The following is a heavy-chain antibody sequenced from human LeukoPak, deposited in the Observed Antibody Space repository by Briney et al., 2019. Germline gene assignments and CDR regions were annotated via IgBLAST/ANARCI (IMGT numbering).Heavy chain of an antibody. D-gene: IGHD2-2*02. CDR2: VQKGGSYE. CDR3: ARDRPVVPAAIRVPFVLDYFDY. J-gene: IGHJ4*02. V-gene: IGHV3-30*02. CDR1: GFSVSNFG. Sequence: GGSLRLSCAASGFSVSNFGMHWVRQAPGKGLEWVAFVQKGGSYEKYGDSVKGRFTISRDDSKNTVYLQMNSLRVEDTAVYYCARDRPVVPAAIRVPFVLDYFDYWGQGTLVTVSS.